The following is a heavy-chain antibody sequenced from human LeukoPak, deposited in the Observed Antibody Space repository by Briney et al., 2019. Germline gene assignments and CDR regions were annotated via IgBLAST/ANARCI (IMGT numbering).Heavy chain of an antibody. CDR3: ARAKYYDILTGYYTKRYYYYYGMDV. J-gene: IGHJ6*02. D-gene: IGHD3-9*01. Sequence: SETLSLTCAVYGGSFSGYYWSWIRQPPGKGLEWIGEINHSGNTNYNPSLKSRVTISVDTSKNQFSLKLSSVTAADTAVYYCARAKYYDILTGYYTKRYYYYYGMDVWGQGTTVTVSS. CDR1: GGSFSGYY. V-gene: IGHV4-34*01. CDR2: INHSGNT.